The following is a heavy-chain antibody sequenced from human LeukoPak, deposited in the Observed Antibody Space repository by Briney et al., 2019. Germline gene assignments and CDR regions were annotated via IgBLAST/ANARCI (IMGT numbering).Heavy chain of an antibody. J-gene: IGHJ6*02. CDR2: ISSSSSTI. D-gene: IGHD1-14*01. Sequence: GGSLRLSCAASGFTFSSYSMNWVRQAPGKGLEWVSYISSSSSTIYYADSVRGRFTISRDNAKNSLYLQMNSLRAEDTAVYYCARSFGTAGSMDVWGQGTTVTVSS. CDR3: ARSFGTAGSMDV. V-gene: IGHV3-48*01. CDR1: GFTFSSYS.